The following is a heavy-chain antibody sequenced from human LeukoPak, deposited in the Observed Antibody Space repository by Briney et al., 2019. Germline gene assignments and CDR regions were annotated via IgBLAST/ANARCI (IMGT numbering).Heavy chain of an antibody. D-gene: IGHD1-14*01. CDR3: TRDFRWTGGYFDY. CDR2: IKQDGSEK. J-gene: IGHJ4*02. CDR1: EFIFSNYW. V-gene: IGHV3-7*01. Sequence: GGSLRLSCIASEFIFSNYWMTWVRQSPGRGLEWVASIKQDGSEKYYMDSVKGRFTISIDNAKNSLYLQMNSLGAEDTAVYYCTRDFRWTGGYFDYWGQGTLVTVSS.